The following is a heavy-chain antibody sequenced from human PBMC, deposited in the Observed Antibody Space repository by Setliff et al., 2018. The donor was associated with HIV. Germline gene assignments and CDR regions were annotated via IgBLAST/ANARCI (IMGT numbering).Heavy chain of an antibody. CDR3: ARVVWMAAAGTIDYYYYGMDI. D-gene: IGHD6-13*01. V-gene: IGHV4-61*02. CDR1: GDSISSGSYY. Sequence: PSETLSLTCTVSGDSISSGSYYWSWIRQPAGKGLEWIGRIYTSGTTNYNPSLKSRVTISVDTSKNQFSLKLRSVTAADTAVYYCARVVWMAAAGTIDYYYYGMDIWGQGTTVTVSS. J-gene: IGHJ6*02. CDR2: IYTSGTT.